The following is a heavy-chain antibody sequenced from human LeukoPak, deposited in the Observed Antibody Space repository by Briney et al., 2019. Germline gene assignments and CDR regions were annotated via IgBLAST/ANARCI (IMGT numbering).Heavy chain of an antibody. Sequence: GGSLRLSCAASGFTFSSYAMHWVRQAPGKGLEWVAVISYDGSNKYYADSVKGRFTISRDNSKNTLYLQMNSLRAENTAVYYCARGHQWLASYFDYWGQGTLVTVSS. CDR1: GFTFSSYA. CDR2: ISYDGSNK. V-gene: IGHV3-30-3*01. CDR3: ARGHQWLASYFDY. D-gene: IGHD6-19*01. J-gene: IGHJ4*02.